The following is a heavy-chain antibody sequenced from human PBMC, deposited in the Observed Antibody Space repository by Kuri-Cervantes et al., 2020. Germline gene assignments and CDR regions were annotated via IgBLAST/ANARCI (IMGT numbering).Heavy chain of an antibody. J-gene: IGHJ3*02. D-gene: IGHD3-16*02. CDR2: IYPGDSDT. V-gene: IGHV5-51*01. CDR1: GYSFTSSW. CDR3: ARHAQHMSTFGGVIVTTELNDAFDI. Sequence: KVSCKGSGYSFTSSWIGWVRQMPGKGLEWVGIIYPGDSDTRYSPSFQGQVTISADKSISTAYLQWSSLKASDTAMYYCARHAQHMSTFGGVIVTTELNDAFDIWGQGTMVTVSS.